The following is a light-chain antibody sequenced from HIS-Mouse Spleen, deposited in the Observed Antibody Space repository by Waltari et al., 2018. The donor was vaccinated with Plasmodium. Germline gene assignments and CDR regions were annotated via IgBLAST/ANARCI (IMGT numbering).Light chain of an antibody. CDR3: QQYGSSPPYT. V-gene: IGKV3-20*01. CDR1: QSVSSSY. J-gene: IGKJ2*01. Sequence: EIVLTQSPGTLSLSPGERATLSCRASQSVSSSYLAGYQQKPGQAPRLLIYGASSRATGIPDRFSGSGSGTDFTLTISRLEPEDCAVYYCQQYGSSPPYTFGQGTKLEIK. CDR2: GAS.